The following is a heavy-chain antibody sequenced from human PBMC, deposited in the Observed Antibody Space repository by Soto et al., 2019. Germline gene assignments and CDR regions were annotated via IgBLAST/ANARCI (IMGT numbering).Heavy chain of an antibody. CDR1: GCIFSNYV. CDR2: ISDSGGTS. J-gene: IGHJ6*02. CDR3: AKDQLERGGYYYYGMDV. D-gene: IGHD1-1*01. V-gene: IGHV3-23*01. Sequence: GGSMRLSCAASGCIFSNYVMSWVRQAPGKGLEWVSSISDSGGTSYYADSVKGRFTISRDNSKNTLYLQMNSLRAEDTAVYYCAKDQLERGGYYYYGMDVWGQGSTVTVSS.